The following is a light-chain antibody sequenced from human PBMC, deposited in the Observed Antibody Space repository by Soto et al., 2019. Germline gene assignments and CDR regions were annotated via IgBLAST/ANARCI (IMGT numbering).Light chain of an antibody. J-gene: IGLJ2*01. Sequence: NFMLTQPHSVSESPGKTVTISCTRNSGSIAGNFVQWYQQRPGSAPAPVIYEHNQRASGVPDRFSGSIDTSSNSASLTISGLGTEDEADYCCQSSGLSTVVFGGGTKLTVL. V-gene: IGLV6-57*04. CDR3: QSSGLSTVV. CDR1: SGSIAGNF. CDR2: EHN.